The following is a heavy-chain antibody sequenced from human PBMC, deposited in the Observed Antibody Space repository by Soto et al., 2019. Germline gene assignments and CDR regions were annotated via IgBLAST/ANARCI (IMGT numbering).Heavy chain of an antibody. D-gene: IGHD3-3*01. Sequence: GASVKVSCKVSGGTFSSYAISWVRQAPGQGLEWMGGIIPIFGTANYARKFQGRVTITADESTSTAYMELSSLRSEDTAVYYCASATIFGVVDRLLGGHYGMDVWGQGTTVTVSS. V-gene: IGHV1-69*13. CDR2: IIPIFGTA. CDR1: GGTFSSYA. CDR3: ASATIFGVVDRLLGGHYGMDV. J-gene: IGHJ6*02.